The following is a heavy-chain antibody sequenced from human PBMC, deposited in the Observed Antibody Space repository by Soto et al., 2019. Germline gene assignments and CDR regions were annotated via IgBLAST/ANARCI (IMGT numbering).Heavy chain of an antibody. CDR2: ISSSRSYT. J-gene: IGHJ4*02. V-gene: IGHV3-11*06. CDR3: ARDLRHRPWQIDY. Sequence: GGSLRLSCAGSGFNFSDYYISWIRQAPGKGLEWVSYISSSRSYTNYADSVKGRFTISTDNAKQSLYLQMNSLRAEDTAVYYCARDLRHRPWQIDYWGQGTLVTVSS. CDR1: GFNFSDYY. D-gene: IGHD3-16*01.